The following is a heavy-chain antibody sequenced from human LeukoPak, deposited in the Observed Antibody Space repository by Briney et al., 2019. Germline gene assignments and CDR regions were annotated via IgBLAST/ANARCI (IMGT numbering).Heavy chain of an antibody. Sequence: GGSLRLSCAASGFTFSSYWMSWVRQASGKGLEWVGRIRSKANSYATAYAASVKGRFTISRDDSKNTAYLQMNSLKTEDTAVYYCTSHVPAAIPRDVWGKGTTVTVSS. V-gene: IGHV3-73*01. J-gene: IGHJ6*04. D-gene: IGHD2-2*01. CDR1: GFTFSSYW. CDR2: IRSKANSYAT. CDR3: TSHVPAAIPRDV.